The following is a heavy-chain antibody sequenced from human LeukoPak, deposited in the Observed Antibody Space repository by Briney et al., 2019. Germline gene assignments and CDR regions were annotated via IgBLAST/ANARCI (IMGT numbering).Heavy chain of an antibody. J-gene: IGHJ6*02. CDR3: ARLVITIVAGISRAYYGMEV. CDR2: IYNSGST. V-gene: IGHV4-59*08. CDR1: GGSISTYH. D-gene: IGHD3-10*01. Sequence: KASETLSLSCTVSGGSISTYHWSWIRQPPGKGLEWIGNIYNSGSTNYSPSLKSRVAISVDTSKNQFSLKLSSVTAADTAVYYCARLVITIVAGISRAYYGMEVWGQGTTVTVSS.